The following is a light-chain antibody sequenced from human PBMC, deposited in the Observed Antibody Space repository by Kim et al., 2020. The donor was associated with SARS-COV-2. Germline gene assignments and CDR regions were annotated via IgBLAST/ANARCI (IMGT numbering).Light chain of an antibody. V-gene: IGKV1-39*01. CDR2: AAS. J-gene: IGKJ2*01. CDR1: QTISTF. CDR3: QQSYTSPYT. Sequence: DIQMTQSPSSLSVSVGDRVTITCRASQTISTFVNWYQQKAGKAPELLIYAASTLQTGVPSRFSGSGSGSDFTLSITSLQLEDLASYYCQQSYTSPYTFGQGTTLEIK.